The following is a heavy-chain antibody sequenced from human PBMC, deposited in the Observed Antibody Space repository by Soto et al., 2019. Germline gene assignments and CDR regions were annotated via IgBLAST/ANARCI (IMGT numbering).Heavy chain of an antibody. Sequence: PSETLSLTCAVYGGSFSGYYWSWIRQPPGKGLEWTGEINHSGSTNYNPSLKSRVTISVDTSKNQFSLKLSSVTAADTAVYYCAGRLLWFGDLLVYYYGMDVWGQGTTVTVSS. CDR2: INHSGST. CDR3: AGRLLWFGDLLVYYYGMDV. V-gene: IGHV4-34*01. J-gene: IGHJ6*02. CDR1: GGSFSGYY. D-gene: IGHD3-10*01.